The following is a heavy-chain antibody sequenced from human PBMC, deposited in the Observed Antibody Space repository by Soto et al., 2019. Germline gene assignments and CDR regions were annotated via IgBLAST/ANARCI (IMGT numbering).Heavy chain of an antibody. CDR1: GFTFSGSA. J-gene: IGHJ4*02. Sequence: EVQLVESGGGLVQPGGSLKLSCAASGFTFSGSAMHWVRQASGKGLEWVGRIRSKANSYATAYAASVKGRFTISRDDSKNTAYLQMNSLKTEDTAVYYCTTHSDYSNYNWGQGTLVTVSS. CDR2: IRSKANSYAT. V-gene: IGHV3-73*01. CDR3: TTHSDYSNYN. D-gene: IGHD4-4*01.